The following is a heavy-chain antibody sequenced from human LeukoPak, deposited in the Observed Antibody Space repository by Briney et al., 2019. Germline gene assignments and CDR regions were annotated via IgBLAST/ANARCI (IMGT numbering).Heavy chain of an antibody. CDR3: AKGSRDFWSGYYYYYYGMDV. CDR2: ISGSGGSA. D-gene: IGHD3-3*01. V-gene: IGHV3-23*01. J-gene: IGHJ6*02. CDR1: GFTFSSYA. Sequence: GGSLRLSCAASGFTFSSYATSWVRQAPGKGLEWVSAISGSGGSAYYADSVKGRFTISRDNSKNTLYLQMNSLRAEDTAVYYCAKGSRDFWSGYYYYYYGMDVWGQGTTVTVSS.